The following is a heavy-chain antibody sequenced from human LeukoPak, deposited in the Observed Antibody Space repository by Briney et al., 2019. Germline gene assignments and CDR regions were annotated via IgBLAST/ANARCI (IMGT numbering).Heavy chain of an antibody. Sequence: SQTLSLTCAISGDSVSSNSAAWHWIRQSPSRGLEWLRRTYYRSKWYNDYAVSVKSRITINPDTSRNQFSLQLNSVTPEDTAVYYCAREMGRGYSYGFFVFDYWGQGTLVTVSS. V-gene: IGHV6-1*01. D-gene: IGHD5-18*01. CDR3: AREMGRGYSYGFFVFDY. J-gene: IGHJ4*02. CDR1: GDSVSSNSAA. CDR2: TYYRSKWYN.